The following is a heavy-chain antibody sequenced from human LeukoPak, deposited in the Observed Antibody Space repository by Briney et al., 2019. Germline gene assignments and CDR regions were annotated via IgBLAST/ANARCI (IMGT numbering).Heavy chain of an antibody. CDR1: GFTFSSYW. J-gene: IGHJ3*02. D-gene: IGHD6-19*01. Sequence: GGSLRLSCAASGFTFSSYWMHWVRHAPGKGLVWVSRINTDGSSTSYADSVKGRFTISRDNSKNTLYLQMNSLRAEDTAVYYCARDSIAVPPYAFDIWGQGTMVTVSP. CDR2: INTDGSST. CDR3: ARDSIAVPPYAFDI. V-gene: IGHV3-74*01.